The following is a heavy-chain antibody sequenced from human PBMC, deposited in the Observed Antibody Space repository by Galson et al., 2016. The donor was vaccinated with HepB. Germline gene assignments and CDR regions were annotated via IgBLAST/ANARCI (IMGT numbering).Heavy chain of an antibody. V-gene: IGHV3-23*01. CDR3: AKWGYNWNLDWRDP. CDR1: GFTFSTYA. Sequence: SLRLSCAASGFTFSTYAMTWVRQAPGKGLEWVSAISGSGGSTYYAGSVKGRFTISRDTSKNTLYLQMNSLRAEDTAVYYCAKWGYNWNLDWRDPWGQGTLVTVSS. CDR2: ISGSGGST. J-gene: IGHJ5*02. D-gene: IGHD1-1*01.